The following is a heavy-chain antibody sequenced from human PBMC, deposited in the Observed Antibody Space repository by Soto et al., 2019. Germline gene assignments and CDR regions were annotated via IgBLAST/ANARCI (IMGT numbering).Heavy chain of an antibody. CDR3: AKTSGYCSSTSCYYYYGMDV. D-gene: IGHD2-2*01. CDR1: GFTFSSYA. J-gene: IGHJ6*02. V-gene: IGHV3-23*01. CDR2: ISGSGCST. Sequence: GGSLRLSCAASGFTFSSYAMSWVRQAPGKGLEWVSAISGSGCSTYYADAVKGRFTISRDNSKNTLYLQMNSLRAEDTAVYYCAKTSGYCSSTSCYYYYGMDVWGQGTTVTVSS.